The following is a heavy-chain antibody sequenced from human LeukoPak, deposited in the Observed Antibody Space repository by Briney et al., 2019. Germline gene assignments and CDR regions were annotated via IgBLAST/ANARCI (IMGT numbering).Heavy chain of an antibody. V-gene: IGHV4-4*07. CDR2: IYTSGTT. D-gene: IGHD6-19*01. CDR3: ARGGVSVGTDS. CDR1: GGSDSTYY. J-gene: IGHJ4*02. Sequence: SETLSLTCSVSGGSDSTYYWSWIREPAGKGLEWIGRIYTSGTTNYNPSHKSRVTMSVDTSKNQLSLNLSSVTAADTAVYYCARGGVSVGTDSWGQGTLVTVSS.